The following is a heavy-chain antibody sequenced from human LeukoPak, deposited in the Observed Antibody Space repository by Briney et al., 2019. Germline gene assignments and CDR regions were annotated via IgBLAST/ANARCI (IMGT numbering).Heavy chain of an antibody. J-gene: IGHJ5*02. CDR3: AKDSGSSSGYESWFDP. CDR1: GFTFSSYA. Sequence: GGSLRLSCAASGFTFSSYAMSWVRQAPGKGLEWVSAISGSGGSTYYADSVKGRFTISRDNSKNTVYLQMNSLRVEDTALYYCAKDSGSSSGYESWFDPWGQGTLVTVSS. D-gene: IGHD5-12*01. V-gene: IGHV3-23*01. CDR2: ISGSGGST.